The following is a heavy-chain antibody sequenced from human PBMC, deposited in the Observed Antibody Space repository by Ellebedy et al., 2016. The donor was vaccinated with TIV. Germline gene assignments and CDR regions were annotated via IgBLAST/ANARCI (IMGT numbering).Heavy chain of an antibody. D-gene: IGHD3-22*01. J-gene: IGHJ4*02. Sequence: AASVKVSCKASGYTFTGYYIHWVRQAPGQGLEWVAWINPNSGDTAYAQNLQGRVTVTGDTSISTAYMELSRLISDYTAVYYCVRDLTNYGSSSYWGQGTLVTVSS. CDR2: INPNSGDT. CDR3: VRDLTNYGSSSY. V-gene: IGHV1-2*02. CDR1: GYTFTGYY.